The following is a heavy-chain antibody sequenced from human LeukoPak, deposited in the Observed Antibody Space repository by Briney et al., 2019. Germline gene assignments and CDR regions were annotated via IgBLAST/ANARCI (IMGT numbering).Heavy chain of an antibody. V-gene: IGHV3-15*07. CDR3: TKNTGDFDI. J-gene: IGHJ3*02. CDR1: SLIFSHAW. D-gene: IGHD4-17*01. CDR2: VKSVAEGGAS. Sequence: PGGSLRLSCVFPSLIFSHAWMNWVRQAPGKGLEWVGRVKSVAEGGASEYGTPVKGGFTISRDDSKKTVYLQMHNLSTEDTALYYCTKNTGDFDIWGQGTMVIVSS.